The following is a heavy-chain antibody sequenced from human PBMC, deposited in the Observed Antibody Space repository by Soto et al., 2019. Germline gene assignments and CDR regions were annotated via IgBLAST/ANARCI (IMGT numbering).Heavy chain of an antibody. CDR2: ISGSGGST. D-gene: IGHD1-26*01. V-gene: IGHV3-23*01. Sequence: EVQLLESGGGLVQPGGSLRLSCAASGFTFSSYAMSWVRQAPGKGLEWVSAISGSGGSTYYADSVKGRFTISRDNSKNTLYLHVKSLRAEDTAVYYCAKDWAFSGSYSYDYWGQGTLVTVSS. J-gene: IGHJ4*02. CDR3: AKDWAFSGSYSYDY. CDR1: GFTFSSYA.